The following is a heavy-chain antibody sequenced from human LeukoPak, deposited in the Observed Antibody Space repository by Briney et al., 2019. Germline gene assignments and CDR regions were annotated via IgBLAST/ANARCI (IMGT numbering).Heavy chain of an antibody. CDR3: VRVLYSGNYRNFDY. V-gene: IGHV3-23*05. D-gene: IGHD1-26*01. CDR1: GFNFGGYA. Sequence: GGSLRLSCAASGFNFGGYAMTWVRQAPGKGLEWVSTTSSSGGNTYYADSVKGRLTISRDNSKNMLYLQMNSLRAEDTAIYFCVRVLYSGNYRNFDYWGQGTLVTVSS. CDR2: TSSSGGNT. J-gene: IGHJ4*02.